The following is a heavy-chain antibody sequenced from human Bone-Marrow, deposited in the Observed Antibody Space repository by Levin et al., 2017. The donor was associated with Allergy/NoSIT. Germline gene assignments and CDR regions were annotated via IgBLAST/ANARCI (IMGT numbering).Heavy chain of an antibody. CDR1: GFTFSSYG. CDR3: ARPYYDYVWGSGDAFDI. CDR2: IWYDGSNK. J-gene: IGHJ3*02. V-gene: IGHV3-33*01. Sequence: GESLKISCAASGFTFSSYGMHWVRQAPGKGLEWVAVIWYDGSNKYYADSVKGRFTISRDNSKNTLYLQMNSLRAEDTAVYYCARPYYDYVWGSGDAFDIWGQGTMVTVSS. D-gene: IGHD3-16*01.